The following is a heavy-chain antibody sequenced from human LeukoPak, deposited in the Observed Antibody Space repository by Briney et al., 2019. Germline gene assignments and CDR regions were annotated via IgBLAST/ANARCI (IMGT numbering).Heavy chain of an antibody. CDR1: GFTFSSYG. D-gene: IGHD2-2*01. CDR2: ISGTGGIT. Sequence: GGSLRLSCAASGFTFSSYGMSWVRQAPGKGLEWVSVISGTGGITYYADSVKGRFTISRDNSKNTLYLQMNSLRAEDTAIYYCAKRGFCTSTSCLHYFDYWGQGALVTASS. J-gene: IGHJ4*02. CDR3: AKRGFCTSTSCLHYFDY. V-gene: IGHV3-23*01.